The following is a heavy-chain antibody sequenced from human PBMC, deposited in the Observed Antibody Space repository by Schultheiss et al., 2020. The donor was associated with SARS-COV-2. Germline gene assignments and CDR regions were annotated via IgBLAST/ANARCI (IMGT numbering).Heavy chain of an antibody. CDR2: IIPIRGSA. Sequence: SVKVSCKASGYTFTSYGISWVRQAPGQGPEWMGGIIPIRGSANYAQKFQGRVTITADESTSTAYMELRSLRSDDTALYYCARAIGWAMVRGAFDIWGQGTMVTVSS. D-gene: IGHD5-18*01. V-gene: IGHV1-69*13. J-gene: IGHJ3*02. CDR3: ARAIGWAMVRGAFDI. CDR1: GYTFTSYG.